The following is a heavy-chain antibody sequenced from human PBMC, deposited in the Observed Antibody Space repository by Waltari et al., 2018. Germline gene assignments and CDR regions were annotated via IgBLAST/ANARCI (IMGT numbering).Heavy chain of an antibody. CDR3: ARDGKYGGNGRDAVDI. J-gene: IGHJ3*02. Sequence: QVQLQESGPGLVKPSQTLSLTCTVSGGSISSGGYYWSWIRQHPGKGLEWIGYIYYSGSTYYNPALKSRVTTSGDTSKNQCSLKLSSVTAADTAVYYCARDGKYGGNGRDAVDIWGQGTMVTVSS. CDR2: IYYSGST. V-gene: IGHV4-31*03. D-gene: IGHD2-15*01. CDR1: GGSISSGGYY.